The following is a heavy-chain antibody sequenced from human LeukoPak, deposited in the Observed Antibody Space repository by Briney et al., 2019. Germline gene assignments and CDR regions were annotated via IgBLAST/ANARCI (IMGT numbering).Heavy chain of an antibody. CDR3: ARLGRPAAEDS. Sequence: GGSLILSCAASGFTFSSYWMSWVRQAPGKGLEWVANIKEDGSQKYYGDSVKGRFTISRDNAKNSLYLQMNSLRAEDTAVYSCARLGRPAAEDSWSQGTLVTVSS. D-gene: IGHD2-2*01. J-gene: IGHJ4*02. CDR2: IKEDGSQK. V-gene: IGHV3-7*01. CDR1: GFTFSSYW.